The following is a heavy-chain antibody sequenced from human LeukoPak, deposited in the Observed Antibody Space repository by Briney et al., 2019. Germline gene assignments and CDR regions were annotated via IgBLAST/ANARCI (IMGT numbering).Heavy chain of an antibody. V-gene: IGHV1-24*01. CDR1: GYALTELS. J-gene: IGHJ6*02. D-gene: IGHD3-10*01. CDR2: FDPEDGET. CDR3: ATVAKGWFGFYYGMDV. Sequence: ASVKVSCKVSGYALTELSMYWVRQAPGKGLEWMGGFDPEDGETIYAQKFQGRVTMTEDTSTDTAYMELSSLRSEDTAVYYCATVAKGWFGFYYGMDVWCQGTTVTVSS.